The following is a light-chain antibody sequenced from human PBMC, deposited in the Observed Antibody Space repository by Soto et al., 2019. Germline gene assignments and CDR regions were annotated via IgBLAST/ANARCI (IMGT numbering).Light chain of an antibody. CDR3: QQSYSAPRT. J-gene: IGKJ3*01. V-gene: IGKV1-39*01. CDR2: AAS. CDR1: QGIGTY. Sequence: DIQMTQSPSSLSASVGDRVTITCRASQGIGTYLNWYQQKPGNAPKLLIYAASSLQSGVPSRFSGSKSGTDFTLTISSLQPVEFATYYCQQSYSAPRTFGPGTNVDIK.